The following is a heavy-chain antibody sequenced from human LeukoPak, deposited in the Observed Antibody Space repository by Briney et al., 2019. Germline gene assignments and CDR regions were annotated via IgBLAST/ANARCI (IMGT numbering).Heavy chain of an antibody. CDR1: GFTFSSYT. Sequence: GGSLRLSCAASGFTFSSYTMNWVRQAPGKGLEWVSSITSSSSYIYYVYSAKGRFTISRDNAKNSLFLQMNSLRAEDTAVYYCARVLSGTLTFDHWGQGPLVAVSS. CDR2: ITSSSSYI. CDR3: ARVLSGTLTFDH. V-gene: IGHV3-21*01. J-gene: IGHJ4*02. D-gene: IGHD3-9*01.